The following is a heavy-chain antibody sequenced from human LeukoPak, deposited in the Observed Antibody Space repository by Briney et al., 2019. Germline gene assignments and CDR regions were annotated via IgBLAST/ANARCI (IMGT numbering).Heavy chain of an antibody. CDR3: ARAAPYDFWSGSTPYYFDY. V-gene: IGHV1-69*05. CDR2: IIPIFGTA. J-gene: IGHJ4*02. D-gene: IGHD3-3*01. CDR1: GGTFSSYA. Sequence: SVKVSCKASGGTFSSYAISWVRQAPGQGLEWMGGIIPIFGTANYAQKFQGRVTITTDESTSTAYMELSSLRSEDTAVYYCARAAPYDFWSGSTPYYFDYWGQGTLVTVSS.